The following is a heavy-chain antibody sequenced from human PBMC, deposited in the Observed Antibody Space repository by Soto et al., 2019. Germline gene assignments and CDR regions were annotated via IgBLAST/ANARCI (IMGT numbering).Heavy chain of an antibody. CDR3: AREKFSNYFDP. J-gene: IGHJ5*02. V-gene: IGHV1-69*01. CDR1: GGTFNSYG. CDR2: IIPIFGTA. D-gene: IGHD4-4*01. Sequence: QVQLVQSGAEMKKPGSSVKVSCKTSGGTFNSYGLSWVRQAPGQGPEWMGQIIPIFGTAKYAQRFQGRLTISADESTSTVYMELSSLRSDDTAMYYCAREKFSNYFDPWGQGTLVTVSS.